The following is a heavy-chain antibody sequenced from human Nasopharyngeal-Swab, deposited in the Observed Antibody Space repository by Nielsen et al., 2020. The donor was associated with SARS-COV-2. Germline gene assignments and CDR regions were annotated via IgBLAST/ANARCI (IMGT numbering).Heavy chain of an antibody. V-gene: IGHV3-23*01. CDR2: ISGSGDNT. CDR3: AKPHLRYYDWLLFDY. J-gene: IGHJ4*02. D-gene: IGHD3-9*01. CDR1: AFTFSHYA. Sequence: GESLKISCAGSAFTFSHYAMSWVRQAPGKGLEWVPAISGSGDNTYYADSVKGRFTISRDNPKNTLYLQMNSLRAEDTAVYYCAKPHLRYYDWLLFDYWGQGTLVTVSS.